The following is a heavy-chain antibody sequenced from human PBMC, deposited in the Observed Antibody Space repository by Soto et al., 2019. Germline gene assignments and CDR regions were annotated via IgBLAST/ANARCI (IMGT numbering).Heavy chain of an antibody. D-gene: IGHD3-22*01. V-gene: IGHV2-5*02. J-gene: IGHJ4*02. CDR3: ALHYDQSGYYGY. Sequence: QITLKESGPTLVKPTQTLTLTCTFSGFSLSTSGMGVGSIRQPPGKALEWLALIYWDDDKRYSPSLRSRLTIPKDTSKNQVVLTMTNMDHVDTATYYCALHYDQSGYYGYWGQGTLVTVSS. CDR2: IYWDDDK. CDR1: GFSLSTSGMG.